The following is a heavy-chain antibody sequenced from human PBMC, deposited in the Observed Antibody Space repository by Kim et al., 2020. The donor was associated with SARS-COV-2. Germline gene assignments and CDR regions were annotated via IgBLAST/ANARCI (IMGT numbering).Heavy chain of an antibody. V-gene: IGHV1-3*01. CDR3: ARVSLFYGMDV. Sequence: TKDSQKFQGRVTITRDTSASTAYMELSSLRSEDTAVYYCARVSLFYGMDVWGQGTTVTVSS. CDR2: T. J-gene: IGHJ6*02.